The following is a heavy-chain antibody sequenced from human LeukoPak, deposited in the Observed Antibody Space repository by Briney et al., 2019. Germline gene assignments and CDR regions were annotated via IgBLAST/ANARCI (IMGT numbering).Heavy chain of an antibody. CDR1: GFTFDRFT. CDR2: IWYDGSNK. D-gene: IGHD4-17*01. V-gene: IGHV3-33*06. CDR3: AKGMTTVTTGIDY. J-gene: IGHJ4*02. Sequence: GGSLRLSCAASGFTFDRFTIHWVRQAPGKGLEWVAVIWYDGSNKYYADSVKGRFTISRDNSKNTLYLQMNSLRAEDTAVYYCAKGMTTVTTGIDYWGQGTLVTVSS.